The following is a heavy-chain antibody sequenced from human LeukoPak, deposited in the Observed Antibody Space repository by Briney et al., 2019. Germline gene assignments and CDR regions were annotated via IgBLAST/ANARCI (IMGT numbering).Heavy chain of an antibody. Sequence: GGSLRLSCAASGFTFSSYSMNWVRQARGKGLEWVSSISSSSSYIYYADSVKGRFTISRDNAKNSLYPQMNSLRAEDAAVYYCARDIVGATQGWFDPWGQGTLVTVSS. CDR3: ARDIVGATQGWFDP. CDR1: GFTFSSYS. J-gene: IGHJ5*02. V-gene: IGHV3-21*01. D-gene: IGHD1-26*01. CDR2: ISSSSSYI.